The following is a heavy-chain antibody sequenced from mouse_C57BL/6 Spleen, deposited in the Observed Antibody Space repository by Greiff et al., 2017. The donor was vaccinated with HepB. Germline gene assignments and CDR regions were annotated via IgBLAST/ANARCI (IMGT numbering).Heavy chain of an antibody. D-gene: IGHD1-1*01. CDR3: ARDYYGSSLRFDY. V-gene: IGHV1-31*01. CDR2: IYPYNGVS. J-gene: IGHJ2*01. CDR1: GYSFTGYY. Sequence: VQLQQSGPELVKPGASVKISCKASGYSFTGYYMHWVKQSHGNILDWIGYIYPYNGVSSYNQKFKGKATLTVDKSSSTAYMELRILTSADSAVYYCARDYYGSSLRFDYWGQGTTLSVSS.